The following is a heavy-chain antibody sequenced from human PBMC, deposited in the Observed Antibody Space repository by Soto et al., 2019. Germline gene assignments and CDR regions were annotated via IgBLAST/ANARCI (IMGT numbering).Heavy chain of an antibody. CDR2: ISGSGGGT. CDR3: AKSRGAGSHFTTSAAFDF. CDR1: GFTFSISA. Sequence: SLRLSCAASGFTFSISAMHWVRQAPVKGLEWVSSISGSGGGTYYADSVKGRFTISRDNSKNTLSLPMHSLRAEDTAVYYCAKSRGAGSHFTTSAAFDFWAQVKMVT. V-gene: IGHV3-23*01. J-gene: IGHJ3*01. D-gene: IGHD3-10*01.